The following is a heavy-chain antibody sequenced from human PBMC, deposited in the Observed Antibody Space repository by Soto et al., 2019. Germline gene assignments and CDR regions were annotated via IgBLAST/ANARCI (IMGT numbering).Heavy chain of an antibody. V-gene: IGHV1-18*04. CDR2: ISAYNGNT. J-gene: IGHJ6*02. D-gene: IGHD2-8*01. CDR3: AREAGPAMEYNIMDV. Sequence: GASVKVSCKASGYTFTSYGISWVRQAPGQGLEWMGWISAYNGNTNFAQKFQGRVTMTTDTSTSTAYMELRSLRSDDTAVYYCAREAGPAMEYNIMDVWGQGTTVTVSS. CDR1: GYTFTSYG.